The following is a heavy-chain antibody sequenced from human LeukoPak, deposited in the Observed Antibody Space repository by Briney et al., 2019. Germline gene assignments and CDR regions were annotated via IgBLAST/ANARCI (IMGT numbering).Heavy chain of an antibody. V-gene: IGHV4-34*01. D-gene: IGHD5-18*01. CDR3: ARVKVRWLHTS. J-gene: IGHJ5*02. Sequence: SETLSLTCAVYGGSFSGYYWSWIRQPPGKGLEWIGEINHSGSTNYNPSLKSRVTISVDTSKNQFSLKLSSVTAADTAVYYCARVKVRWLHTSWGRGTLVTVSS. CDR2: INHSGST. CDR1: GGSFSGYY.